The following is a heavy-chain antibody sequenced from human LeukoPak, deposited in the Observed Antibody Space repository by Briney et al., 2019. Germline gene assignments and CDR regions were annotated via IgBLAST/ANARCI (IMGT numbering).Heavy chain of an antibody. CDR1: GFTFSDYY. CDR2: ISSSGSNI. Sequence: GGSLRLSCAASGFTFSDYYMSWIRQAPGKGLEWVSYISSSGSNIYYADSVEGRFTISRDNAKNSLYLQMNSLRAEDTAAYYCARVAAAAENYFDYWGQGTLVTVSS. V-gene: IGHV3-11*01. J-gene: IGHJ4*02. CDR3: ARVAAAAENYFDY. D-gene: IGHD6-13*01.